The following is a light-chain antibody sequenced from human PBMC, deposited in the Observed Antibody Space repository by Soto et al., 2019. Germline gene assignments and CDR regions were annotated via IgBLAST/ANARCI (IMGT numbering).Light chain of an antibody. CDR3: QQYNNWPRAT. CDR1: QSISSN. Sequence: EIVMSQSPSALSVSKGERATLSCRASQSISSNLAWYQQKPGQAPRLLMFRTSSRATGFPARFSGSGSGTEFNLTISSLQSEDFGVYYCQQYNNWPRATFGGGTKVAIK. J-gene: IGKJ4*01. CDR2: RTS. V-gene: IGKV3-15*01.